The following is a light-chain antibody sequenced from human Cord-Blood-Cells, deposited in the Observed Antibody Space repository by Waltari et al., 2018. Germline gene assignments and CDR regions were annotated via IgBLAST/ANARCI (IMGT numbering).Light chain of an antibody. V-gene: IGLV2-23*01. CDR2: EGS. Sequence: QSALPQPASVSGSPGQSITSSCTGTSSDVGRYHLDSWYQQHPGKAPKLMIYEGSKRPSGVSNRFSGSKSGNTASLTISGLQAEDEADYYCCSYAGSSTWVFGGGTKLTVL. J-gene: IGLJ3*02. CDR3: CSYAGSSTWV. CDR1: SSDVGRYHL.